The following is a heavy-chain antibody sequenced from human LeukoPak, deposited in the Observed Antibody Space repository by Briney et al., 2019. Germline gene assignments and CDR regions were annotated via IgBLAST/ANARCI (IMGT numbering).Heavy chain of an antibody. CDR3: ARESGGNPATSEDY. D-gene: IGHD4-23*01. V-gene: IGHV1-69*13. CDR1: GGTFSSYA. Sequence: SVKVSCKAFGGTFSSYAISWVRQAPGQGLEWMGGIIPIFGTANYAQKFQGRVTITADESTSTVYMELSSLRSEDTAVYYCARESGGNPATSEDYWGQGTLVTVSS. J-gene: IGHJ4*02. CDR2: IIPIFGTA.